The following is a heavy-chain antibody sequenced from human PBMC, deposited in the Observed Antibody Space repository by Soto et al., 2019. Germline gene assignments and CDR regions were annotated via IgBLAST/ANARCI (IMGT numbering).Heavy chain of an antibody. CDR3: ALEPTGTAGFDY. CDR2: IDLDIGDT. Sequence: KASGHTFTGHHMHWVRQAPGQGLEWMGLIDLDIGDTKYAQKFQGRVTSTSDTSITTAYMELRGLRSDDTAVYYCALEPTGTAGFDYWGQGTLVTVSS. V-gene: IGHV1-2*02. J-gene: IGHJ4*02. D-gene: IGHD2-21*02. CDR1: GHTFTGHH.